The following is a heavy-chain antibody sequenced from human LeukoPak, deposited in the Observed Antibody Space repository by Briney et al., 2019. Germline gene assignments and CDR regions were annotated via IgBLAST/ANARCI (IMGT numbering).Heavy chain of an antibody. J-gene: IGHJ4*02. CDR1: GYSISNGYY. V-gene: IGHV4-38-2*02. D-gene: IGHD3-16*01. CDR3: ALKIGDAAVFDY. CDR2: IYHNGNT. Sequence: SETLSLTCTVSGYSISNGYYWGWIRQSPGKGLEWIGNIYHNGNTYSNPSLKSRVTMSVDTPKNQFSLKLNSVAAADTAMYYCALKIGDAAVFDYWGQGTLVTVSS.